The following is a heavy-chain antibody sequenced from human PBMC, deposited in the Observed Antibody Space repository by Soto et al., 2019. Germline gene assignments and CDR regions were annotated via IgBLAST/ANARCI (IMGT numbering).Heavy chain of an antibody. Sequence: GASVKVSCKASGYTFTSYGISCVRQAPGQGLEWMGWISAYNGNTNYAQKLQGRVTMTTDTSTSTAYMELRSLRSDDTAVYYCARGLGYCSSTSCYYYYYYMDVWGKGTTVTVSS. D-gene: IGHD2-2*01. CDR3: ARGLGYCSSTSCYYYYYYMDV. CDR2: ISAYNGNT. J-gene: IGHJ6*03. CDR1: GYTFTSYG. V-gene: IGHV1-18*01.